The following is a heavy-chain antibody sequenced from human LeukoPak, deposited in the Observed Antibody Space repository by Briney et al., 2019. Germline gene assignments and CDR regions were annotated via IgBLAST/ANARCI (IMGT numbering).Heavy chain of an antibody. CDR2: ISSSGSTI. Sequence: GGSLRLSCAASGLTFSSYEMNWVRQAPGKGLEWVSYISSSGSTIYYADSVKGRFTISRDNAKNSLYLQMNSLRVDDTAVYYCARDPSRYSSGHFDYWGQGTLVTVSS. CDR3: ARDPSRYSSGHFDY. J-gene: IGHJ4*02. D-gene: IGHD6-25*01. CDR1: GLTFSSYE. V-gene: IGHV3-48*03.